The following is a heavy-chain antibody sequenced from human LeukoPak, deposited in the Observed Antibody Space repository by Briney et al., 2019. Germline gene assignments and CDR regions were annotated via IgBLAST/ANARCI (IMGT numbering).Heavy chain of an antibody. D-gene: IGHD2-2*01. V-gene: IGHV1-18*01. CDR2: ISAYNGNT. Sequence: GASVKVSCKASGYTFTSYGISWVRQAPGQGLEWMGWISAYNGNTNYAQKLQGRVTMTTDTSTSTAYMELWSLRSDDTAVYYCARVPLGYCSGTSCYEVADYYYYGMDVWGQGTTVTVSS. CDR3: ARVPLGYCSGTSCYEVADYYYYGMDV. J-gene: IGHJ6*02. CDR1: GYTFTSYG.